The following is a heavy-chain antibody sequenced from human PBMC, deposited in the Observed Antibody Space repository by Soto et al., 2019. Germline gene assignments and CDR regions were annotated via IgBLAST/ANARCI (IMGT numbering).Heavy chain of an antibody. CDR3: ASGIAAAGTRPSYYYGMDV. V-gene: IGHV5-51*01. CDR1: GYSFTSYW. J-gene: IGHJ6*02. CDR2: IYPGDSDT. Sequence: PGESLKISCKGSGYSFTSYWIGWVRQMPGKGLEWMGIIYPGDSDTRYSPSFQGQVTISADKSISTAYLQWSSLKASDTAMYYCASGIAAAGTRPSYYYGMDVWGQGTTVTVSS. D-gene: IGHD6-13*01.